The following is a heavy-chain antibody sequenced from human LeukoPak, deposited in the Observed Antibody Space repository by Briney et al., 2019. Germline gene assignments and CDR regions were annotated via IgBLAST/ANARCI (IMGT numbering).Heavy chain of an antibody. CDR2: ISAYNGNS. J-gene: IGHJ6*03. Sequence: ASVKVSCKASGYTFTSYGISWVRQAPGQGLEWMGWISAYNGNSNYAQKFQGRVTITADESTSTAYMELSSLRSEDTAVYYCARVNSSSWSYYYYYYMDVWGKGTTVTVSS. D-gene: IGHD6-13*01. CDR3: ARVNSSSWSYYYYYYMDV. V-gene: IGHV1-18*01. CDR1: GYTFTSYG.